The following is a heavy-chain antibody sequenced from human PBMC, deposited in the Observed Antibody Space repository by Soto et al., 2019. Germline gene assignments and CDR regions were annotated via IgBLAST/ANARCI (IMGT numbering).Heavy chain of an antibody. J-gene: IGHJ4*02. CDR3: ARGTPDGHNYMVDY. D-gene: IGHD5-12*01. Sequence: PSETLSLTCTVSGGSISSYYWSWIRQPPGKGLEWIGYIYYSGSTNYNPSLKSRVTISVDTSKNQFSLKLSSVTAADTAVYYCARGTPDGHNYMVDYWGQGTLVTVSS. V-gene: IGHV4-59*01. CDR2: IYYSGST. CDR1: GGSISSYY.